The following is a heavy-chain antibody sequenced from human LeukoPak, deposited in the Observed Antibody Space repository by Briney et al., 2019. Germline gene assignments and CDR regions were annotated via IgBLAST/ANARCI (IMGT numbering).Heavy chain of an antibody. J-gene: IGHJ5*02. CDR1: GGSFSGYY. Sequence: SETLSLTCAVYGGSFSGYYWSWIRQPPGKGLEWIGEINHSGSTNYNPSLKSRVTISVDTSKNQFSLKLSSVTAADTAVYYCARGYYGSGSYAYNWFDPWGQGTLVTVSS. CDR2: INHSGST. V-gene: IGHV4-34*01. CDR3: ARGYYGSGSYAYNWFDP. D-gene: IGHD3-10*01.